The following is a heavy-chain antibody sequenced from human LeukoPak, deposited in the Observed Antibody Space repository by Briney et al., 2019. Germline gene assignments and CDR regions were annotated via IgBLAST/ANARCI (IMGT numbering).Heavy chain of an antibody. CDR3: ATEARVHSGYDLSGENDY. V-gene: IGHV1-24*01. D-gene: IGHD5-12*01. Sequence: ASVKVSCKVSGYTLTELSMHWVRQAPGKGLEWMGGFDPEDGETIYAQKFQGRVTMTEDTSTDTAYMELSSLRSEDTAVYYCATEARVHSGYDLSGENDYWGQGTLVTVSS. CDR2: FDPEDGET. J-gene: IGHJ4*02. CDR1: GYTLTELS.